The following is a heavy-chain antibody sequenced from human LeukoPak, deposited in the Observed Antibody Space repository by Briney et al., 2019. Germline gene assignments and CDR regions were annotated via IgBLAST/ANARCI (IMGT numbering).Heavy chain of an antibody. Sequence: SVKVSCKASGGTFSSYAISWVRQAPGQGLEWMGRIIPILGIANYAQKFQGRVTITADKSTSTAYMELSSLRSEDTAVYYCASGYYYDSSGYFFDYWGQGTLVTVSS. V-gene: IGHV1-69*04. CDR3: ASGYYYDSSGYFFDY. CDR2: IIPILGIA. J-gene: IGHJ4*02. D-gene: IGHD3-22*01. CDR1: GGTFSSYA.